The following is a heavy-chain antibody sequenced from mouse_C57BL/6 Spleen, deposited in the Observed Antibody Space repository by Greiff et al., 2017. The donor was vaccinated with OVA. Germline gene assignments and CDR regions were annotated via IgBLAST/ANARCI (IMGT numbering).Heavy chain of an antibody. CDR3: ARLYCGSSYDFAY. D-gene: IGHD1-1*01. Sequence: VKLVESGPELVKPGASVKISCKASGYTFTDYYINWVKQRPGQGLEWIGWIFPGSGGTYYNEKFKGKATLTVDKSSSTAYMLLSRLTSEDSAVYVVARLYCGSSYDFAYWGQGTTLTVSS. CDR1: GYTFTDYY. J-gene: IGHJ2*01. CDR2: IFPGSGGT. V-gene: IGHV1-75*01.